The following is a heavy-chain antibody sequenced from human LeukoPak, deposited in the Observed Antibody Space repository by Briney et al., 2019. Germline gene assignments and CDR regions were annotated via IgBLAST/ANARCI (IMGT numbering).Heavy chain of an antibody. CDR3: AKDSAVSGSYPDASDI. CDR1: GVTFSSYG. D-gene: IGHD1-26*01. J-gene: IGHJ3*02. Sequence: PGGSLRLSCVASGVTFSSYGMHWVRQAPGKGLEWVAFIRYDGSNEYYIDSVKGRFTLSRDNSKNTLHLQMNSLRAEDTAVYYCAKDSAVSGSYPDASDIWGQGTMVTVSS. CDR2: IRYDGSNE. V-gene: IGHV3-30*02.